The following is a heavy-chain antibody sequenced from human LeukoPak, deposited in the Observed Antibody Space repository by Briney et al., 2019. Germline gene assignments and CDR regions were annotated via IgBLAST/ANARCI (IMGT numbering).Heavy chain of an antibody. Sequence: GGSLRLSCAASGFTFSSYGMHWVRPAPGKGLEWVAVIWYDGSNKYYADSVKGRFTISRDNSKNTLYLQMNSLRAEDTAVYYCARGGIAAAAALLPNYWGQGTLVTVSS. V-gene: IGHV3-33*01. J-gene: IGHJ4*02. CDR3: ARGGIAAAAALLPNY. D-gene: IGHD6-13*01. CDR2: IWYDGSNK. CDR1: GFTFSSYG.